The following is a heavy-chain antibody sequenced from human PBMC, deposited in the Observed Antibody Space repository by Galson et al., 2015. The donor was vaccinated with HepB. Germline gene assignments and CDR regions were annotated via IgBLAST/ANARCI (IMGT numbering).Heavy chain of an antibody. CDR2: ISGSGGST. CDR3: AKSFGGYTIPSDY. J-gene: IGHJ4*02. Sequence: SLRLSCAVYGFTFSDCAKSWVRQAPGKGLEWVSAISGSGGSTYYADSVKGRFTISRDNSKNTLFLQMNSLRAEDTAVYYCAKSFGGYTIPSDYWGQGTLVTVSS. D-gene: IGHD5-18*01. V-gene: IGHV3-23*01. CDR1: GFTFSDCA.